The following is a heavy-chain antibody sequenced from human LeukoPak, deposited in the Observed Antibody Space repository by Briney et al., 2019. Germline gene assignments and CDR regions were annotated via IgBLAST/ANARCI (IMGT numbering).Heavy chain of an antibody. V-gene: IGHV3-23*01. CDR1: GFTFSSYA. CDR2: ISGSGGST. CDR3: AKKGGRPVWCGDLLFDY. D-gene: IGHD3-10*01. J-gene: IGHJ4*02. Sequence: PGGSLRLSCAASGFTFSSYAMSWVRQAPGKGLEWVSAISGSGGSTYYADSVKGRFTISRDNSKNTLYLQMNSLRAEDTAVYYCAKKGGRPVWCGDLLFDYWGQGTLVTVSS.